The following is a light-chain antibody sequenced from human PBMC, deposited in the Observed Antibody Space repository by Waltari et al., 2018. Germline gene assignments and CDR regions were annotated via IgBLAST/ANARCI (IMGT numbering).Light chain of an antibody. Sequence: VLTQSPATLSLSPGERATLSCRASETIGSSLAWYQQRPGQAPRRLIYDASNRATGVPARFSGSGSGTDFTLTSCSLESEDFAVYYCQQRFNWIFTFGPGTKVDI. V-gene: IGKV3-11*01. CDR2: DAS. J-gene: IGKJ3*01. CDR1: ETIGSS. CDR3: QQRFNWIFT.